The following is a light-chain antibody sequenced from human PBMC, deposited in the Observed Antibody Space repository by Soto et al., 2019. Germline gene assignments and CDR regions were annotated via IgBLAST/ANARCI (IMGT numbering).Light chain of an antibody. CDR2: GAS. Sequence: IVLTPSPATRSLCPWARSTLCCRASQSVSSNLAWYQQKPGQAPRLLIYGASTRATGIPARFSGSGSGTEFTLTISSLQSEDFAVYYCQQYNNWLTFGGGTKVDIK. CDR3: QQYNNWLT. CDR1: QSVSSN. J-gene: IGKJ4*01. V-gene: IGKV3-15*01.